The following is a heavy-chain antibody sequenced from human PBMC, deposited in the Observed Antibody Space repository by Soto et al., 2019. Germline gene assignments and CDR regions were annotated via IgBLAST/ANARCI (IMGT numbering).Heavy chain of an antibody. CDR2: IWYDGSNK. Sequence: GGSLRLSCAASGFTFSSYGMHWVRQAPGKGLEWVAVIWYDGSNKYYADSVKGRFTISRDNSKNTLYLQMNSLRAEDTAVYYCARDVRQAYCTNGVCHLPFAFDDYWGQGTLVTVSS. J-gene: IGHJ4*02. V-gene: IGHV3-33*01. CDR3: ARDVRQAYCTNGVCHLPFAFDDY. CDR1: GFTFSSYG. D-gene: IGHD2-8*01.